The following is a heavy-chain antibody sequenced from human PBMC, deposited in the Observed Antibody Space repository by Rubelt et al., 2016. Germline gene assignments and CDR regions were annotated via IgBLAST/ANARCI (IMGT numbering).Heavy chain of an antibody. CDR3: ARHTFAGNCSGGSCPFDY. CDR2: IYYSGST. CDR1: GGSISSSSYY. V-gene: IGHV4-39*01. Sequence: QVRLQESGPGLVKPSQTLSLTCTVSGGSISSSSYYWGWIRQPPGKGLEWIGSIYYSGSTTYNPSRNGRVSISVDTSKNQFSLKLSSVTAADTAVYYCARHTFAGNCSGGSCPFDYWGQGTLVTVFS. D-gene: IGHD2-15*01. J-gene: IGHJ4*02.